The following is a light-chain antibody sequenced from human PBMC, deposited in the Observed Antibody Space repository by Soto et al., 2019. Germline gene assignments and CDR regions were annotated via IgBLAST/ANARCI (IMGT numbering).Light chain of an antibody. CDR2: DAS. Sequence: DIQMTQSPSTLSASVGERVTITCRASQSISSWLAWYQQKPGKAPKLLIYDASSLESGVPSRFSGSGSVTEFTLTISSLQPDDFATYYCQQYNSYLWTFGQGTKVEIK. CDR3: QQYNSYLWT. V-gene: IGKV1-5*01. J-gene: IGKJ1*01. CDR1: QSISSW.